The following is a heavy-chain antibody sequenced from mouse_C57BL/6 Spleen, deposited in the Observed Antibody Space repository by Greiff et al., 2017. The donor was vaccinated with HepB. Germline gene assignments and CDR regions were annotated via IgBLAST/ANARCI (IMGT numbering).Heavy chain of an antibody. CDR3: ARSAGPAY. CDR1: GYSFTGYY. J-gene: IGHJ3*01. Sequence: VQLQQSGPELVKPGASVKISCKASGYSFTGYYMNWVKQSPETSLEWIGEINPSTGGTTYNQKFKAKATLTVDKSSSTAYMQLKSLTSEDSAVYYCARSAGPAYWGQGTLVTVSA. D-gene: IGHD3-3*01. CDR2: INPSTGGT. V-gene: IGHV1-42*01.